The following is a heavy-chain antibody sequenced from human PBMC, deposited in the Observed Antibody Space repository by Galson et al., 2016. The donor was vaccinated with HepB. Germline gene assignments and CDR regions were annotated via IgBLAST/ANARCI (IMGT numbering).Heavy chain of an antibody. V-gene: IGHV4-31*03. CDR2: VFCSGST. J-gene: IGHJ1*01. Sequence: TLFLTCTVSGGSVLTAAHYWNWIRQHPGKGLEWIGDVFCSGSTHYNPSLKSRLTISIDTSKNQFSLKLASVTAADTAVYYCARDDPGSFAHWGQGTLVTVSS. CDR1: GGSVLTAAHY. CDR3: ARDDPGSFAH.